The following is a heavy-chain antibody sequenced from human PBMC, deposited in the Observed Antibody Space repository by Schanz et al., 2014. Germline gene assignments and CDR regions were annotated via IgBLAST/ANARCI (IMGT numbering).Heavy chain of an antibody. Sequence: QVQLVESGGGLVKPGGSLRLSCAASGFTFTDYYISWIRQAPGMGLEWVSYISHNTFYTDYADSVKGRFTISRDNAKNSVYLQMNTLRAEDTAIYFCARDVYRSGRPFDLWGQGTMVTVS. J-gene: IGHJ3*01. V-gene: IGHV3-11*06. CDR2: ISHNTFYT. D-gene: IGHD5-18*01. CDR1: GFTFTDYY. CDR3: ARDVYRSGRPFDL.